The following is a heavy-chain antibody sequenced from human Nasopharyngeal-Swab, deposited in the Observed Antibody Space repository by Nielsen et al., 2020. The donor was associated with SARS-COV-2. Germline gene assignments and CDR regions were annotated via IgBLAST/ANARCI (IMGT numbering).Heavy chain of an antibody. J-gene: IGHJ3*02. CDR1: GFTSSSYG. V-gene: IGHV3-30*18. CDR3: VKGGGTTGTVGLDI. D-gene: IGHD1-1*01. CDR2: ISYDGSNK. Sequence: GESLKISCAASGFTSSSYGMHWVRQAPGKGLEWVAVISYDGSNKYYADSVKGRFTISRDNSKNTLYLQMNSLRAEDTAVYYCVKGGGTTGTVGLDIWGQGTMVTVSS.